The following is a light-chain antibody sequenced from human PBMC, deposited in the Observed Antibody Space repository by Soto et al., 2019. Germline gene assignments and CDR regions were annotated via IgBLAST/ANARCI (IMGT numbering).Light chain of an antibody. Sequence: QSALTQPASVSGSPRQSITISCTGTSSDVGGYNYVSWYQQHPGKAPKLMIYEVSNRPSGVSNRFSGSKSGNTASLTISGLQAEDEADYYCSSYTSSSTAVFGGGTQLTVL. J-gene: IGLJ7*01. CDR3: SSYTSSSTAV. CDR2: EVS. CDR1: SSDVGGYNY. V-gene: IGLV2-14*01.